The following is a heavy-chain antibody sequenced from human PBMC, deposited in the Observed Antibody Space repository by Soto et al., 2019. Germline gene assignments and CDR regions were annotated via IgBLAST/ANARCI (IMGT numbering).Heavy chain of an antibody. Sequence: EVQLLESGGGLVQPGGSLRLSCAASGFTFRSYAMSWVRQAPGKGLEWVSAISGSGGSTYYADSVKGRFTISRDNSKNTLYLQMNSLRAEDTAVYYCAKSIRGAYYYYYGMDVWGQGTTVTVSS. D-gene: IGHD1-26*01. CDR2: ISGSGGST. V-gene: IGHV3-23*01. CDR1: GFTFRSYA. J-gene: IGHJ6*02. CDR3: AKSIRGAYYYYYGMDV.